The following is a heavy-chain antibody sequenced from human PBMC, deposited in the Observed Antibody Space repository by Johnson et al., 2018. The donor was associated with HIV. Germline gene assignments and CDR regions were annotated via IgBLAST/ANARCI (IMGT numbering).Heavy chain of an antibody. CDR2: ISGSGGPI. CDR1: GFSFSDYY. Sequence: VQLVESGGGLVKPGGSLRLSCTASGFSFSDYYMSWIRQAPGKGLEWVSYISGSGGPIYNADSVKGRFTISRDNAKNSLYLQMNSLRAEDTAVYYCASGYCSSTSCYGRKLLDDAFDIWGQGTMVTVSS. V-gene: IGHV3-11*04. D-gene: IGHD2-2*03. CDR3: ASGYCSSTSCYGRKLLDDAFDI. J-gene: IGHJ3*02.